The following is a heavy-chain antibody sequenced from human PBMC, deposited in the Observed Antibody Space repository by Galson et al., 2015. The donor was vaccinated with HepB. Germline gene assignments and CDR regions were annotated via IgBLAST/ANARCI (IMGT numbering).Heavy chain of an antibody. V-gene: IGHV1-69*13. Sequence: SVKVSCKASGGTFSSYTISWVRQAPGQGLEWMGGIIPIFGTANYAQKFQGRVTITADESTSTAYMELSSLRSEDTAVYYCARGRGIVVVPAAIRVKDYYYYYKDVWGKGTTVTVSS. D-gene: IGHD2-2*02. J-gene: IGHJ6*03. CDR2: IIPIFGTA. CDR1: GGTFSSYT. CDR3: ARGRGIVVVPAAIRVKDYYYYYKDV.